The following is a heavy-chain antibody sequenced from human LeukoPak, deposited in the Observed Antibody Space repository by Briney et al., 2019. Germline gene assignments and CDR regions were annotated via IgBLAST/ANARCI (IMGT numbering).Heavy chain of an antibody. CDR2: IYYSGST. CDR1: GGSISSSSYY. V-gene: IGHV4-39*01. Sequence: SETLSLTCTVSGGSISSSSYYWGWIRQPPGKGLEWIGSIYYSGSTYYNPSLKSRVTISVDTSKYQFSLKLSSVTAADTAVYYCARHVPIGGSYTVDYWGQGTLVTVSS. J-gene: IGHJ4*02. D-gene: IGHD1-26*01. CDR3: ARHVPIGGSYTVDY.